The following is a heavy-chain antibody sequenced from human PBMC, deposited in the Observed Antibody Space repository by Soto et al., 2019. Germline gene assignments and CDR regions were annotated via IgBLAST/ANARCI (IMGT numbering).Heavy chain of an antibody. CDR2: ISAYNGNT. D-gene: IGHD2-15*01. CDR1: GYTFTHYG. CDR3: ARDVPGSGVPFWDY. V-gene: IGHV1-18*04. J-gene: IGHJ4*02. Sequence: QIQLVQSGAEMKKPGASVKVSCKPSGYTFTHYGVSWLRQAPGQGLEWMGWISAYNGNTDYAHKFQGRVALTTDTSTSTAYMELRGLSPADTAVYYCARDVPGSGVPFWDYWGQGTLVTVSS.